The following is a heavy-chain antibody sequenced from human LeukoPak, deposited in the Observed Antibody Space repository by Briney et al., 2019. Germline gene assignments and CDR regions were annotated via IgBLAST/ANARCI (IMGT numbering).Heavy chain of an antibody. D-gene: IGHD6-13*01. Sequence: SETLSLTCTVSGGSISNYYWSWIRQPPGKGLEWIGHIYYSGGTNYNPSLKSRVTISVDTSKNQFSLKLSSVTAADTAVYYCASSSWYGRLDYWGQGTLVTVSS. CDR1: GGSISNYY. CDR3: ASSSWYGRLDY. J-gene: IGHJ4*02. CDR2: IYYSGGT. V-gene: IGHV4-59*01.